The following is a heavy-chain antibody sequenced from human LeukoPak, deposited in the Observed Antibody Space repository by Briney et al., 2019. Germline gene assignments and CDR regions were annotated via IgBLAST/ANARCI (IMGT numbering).Heavy chain of an antibody. J-gene: IGHJ4*02. CDR1: GFTFSSYA. V-gene: IGHV3-23*01. D-gene: IGHD1-26*01. Sequence: PGGSLRLSCAASGFTFSSYAMSWVRQAPGKGLEWVSAISGSGGSTYYADSVKGRFTISRDNSKNTLYLQMNSLRAEDTAVYYCAKDQVAYSGFLKFPFDYWGQGTLVTVSS. CDR3: AKDQVAYSGFLKFPFDY. CDR2: ISGSGGST.